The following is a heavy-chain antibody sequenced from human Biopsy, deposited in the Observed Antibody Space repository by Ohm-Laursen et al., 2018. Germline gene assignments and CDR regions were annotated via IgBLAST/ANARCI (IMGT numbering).Heavy chain of an antibody. CDR1: GGTFSTYA. Sequence: SVNASCKASGGTFSTYAICWVRQAPGEGLEWMGGIIAVFGLVNYAPRFQGRVSITADKSTTTAYMELSNLKSEDTAVYYCATPFQYYDSWGGYPPFDHWGQGTLVTVSS. D-gene: IGHD3-3*01. CDR3: ATPFQYYDSWGGYPPFDH. V-gene: IGHV1-69*17. CDR2: IIAVFGLV. J-gene: IGHJ4*02.